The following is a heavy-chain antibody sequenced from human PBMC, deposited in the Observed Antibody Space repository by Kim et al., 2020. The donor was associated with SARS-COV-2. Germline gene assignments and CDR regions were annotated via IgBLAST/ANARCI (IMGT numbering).Heavy chain of an antibody. Sequence: GGSLRLSCVASGFTFSSYAMNWVRQAPGKGLEWVSGISNSGGSVSYVDSVKGRFIISRDNSKNTLYLQMNSLRAEDTAGYYCAKVGNNWYSDSWGQGTLV. D-gene: IGHD1-1*01. V-gene: IGHV3-23*01. CDR3: AKVGNNWYSDS. CDR1: GFTFSSYA. J-gene: IGHJ4*02. CDR2: ISNSGGSV.